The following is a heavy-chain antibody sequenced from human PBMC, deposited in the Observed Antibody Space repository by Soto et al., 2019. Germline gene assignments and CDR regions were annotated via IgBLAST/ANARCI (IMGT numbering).Heavy chain of an antibody. CDR3: AREAPYYYDSSGYSY. J-gene: IGHJ4*02. CDR2: IYYSGST. V-gene: IGHV4-30-4*01. Sequence: QVQLQESGPGLVKPSQTLSLTCTVSGGSISSGDYYWSWIRQPPGKGLEWIGYIYYSGSTYYNPSLKSRVTISVDTSKTQFSLKLSSVTAADTAVYYCAREAPYYYDSSGYSYWGQGTLVTVSS. CDR1: GGSISSGDYY. D-gene: IGHD3-22*01.